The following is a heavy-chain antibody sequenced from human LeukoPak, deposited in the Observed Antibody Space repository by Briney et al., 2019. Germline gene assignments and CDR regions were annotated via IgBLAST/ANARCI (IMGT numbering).Heavy chain of an antibody. Sequence: SETLSLTCTVSGGFATYYGWSWIRQPPGKGLEWIGFVYNTGTTKYNPSLKSRVTILRDTSRNQSSLKLTSVTAADTAVYYCARDLVSTGPYYYSMDIWGQGTTVTVSS. CDR2: VYNTGTT. J-gene: IGHJ6*02. D-gene: IGHD5/OR15-5a*01. CDR3: ARDLVSTGPYYYSMDI. V-gene: IGHV4-59*02. CDR1: GGFATYYG.